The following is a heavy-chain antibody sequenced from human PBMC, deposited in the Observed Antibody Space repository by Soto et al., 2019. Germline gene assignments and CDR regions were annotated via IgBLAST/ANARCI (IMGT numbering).Heavy chain of an antibody. J-gene: IGHJ6*03. V-gene: IGHV3-33*01. Sequence: GSLRLSCAASGFTFSSYGMHWVRQAPGKGLEWVAVIWYDGSNKYYADSVKGRFTISRDNSKNTLYLQMNSLRAEDTAVYYCARDWSGYYTSTFSWYMDVWGKGTTVTVSS. CDR3: ARDWSGYYTSTFSWYMDV. D-gene: IGHD3-3*01. CDR2: IWYDGSNK. CDR1: GFTFSSYG.